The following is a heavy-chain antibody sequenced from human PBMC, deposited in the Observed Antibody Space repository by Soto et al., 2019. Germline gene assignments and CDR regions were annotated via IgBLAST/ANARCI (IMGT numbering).Heavy chain of an antibody. D-gene: IGHD6-19*01. V-gene: IGHV3-23*01. Sequence: EVQLLESGGGLVQPGGSLRLSCATSGFTFSSYAISWIRQAPGKGLEWVSAVSGSGISTYYEDSVKGRFTISRDKSKNKGYLQMNSLRDEDTAVYYCASVLPDIAVAGTYWYFDLWGRGTLVTVAS. CDR1: GFTFSSYA. CDR2: VSGSGIST. CDR3: ASVLPDIAVAGTYWYFDL. J-gene: IGHJ2*01.